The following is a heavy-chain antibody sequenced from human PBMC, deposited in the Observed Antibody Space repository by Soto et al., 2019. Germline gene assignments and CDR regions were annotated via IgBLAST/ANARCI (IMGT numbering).Heavy chain of an antibody. CDR1: GVTLNSYG. D-gene: IGHD3-22*01. V-gene: IGHV3-33*01. CDR2: IWYDGSNK. J-gene: IGHJ4*02. Sequence: XGSLKLSCSASGVTLNSYGMHWVRQAPGKGLEWVAVIWYDGSNKYYADSVKGRFTISRDNSKNTLYLQMNSLRAEDTAVYYCARDGSGYYGVRVFDYWGQGTLVTVSS. CDR3: ARDGSGYYGVRVFDY.